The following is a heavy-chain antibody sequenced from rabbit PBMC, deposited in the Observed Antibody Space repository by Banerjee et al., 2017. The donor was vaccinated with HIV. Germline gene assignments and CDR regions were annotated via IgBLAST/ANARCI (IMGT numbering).Heavy chain of an antibody. V-gene: IGHV1S45*01. J-gene: IGHJ4*01. CDR2: INTGSSGST. CDR3: ARDEQASGGYVFNL. D-gene: IGHD1-1*01. Sequence: QEQLEESGGDLVKPGASLTLTCTASGFSFSSNYWICWVRQAPGKGLEWIGCINTGSSGSTYYASWAKGRFTISKTSSTTVTLQMTSLTVADTATYFCARDEQASGGYVFNLWGPGTLVTVS. CDR1: GFSFSSNYW.